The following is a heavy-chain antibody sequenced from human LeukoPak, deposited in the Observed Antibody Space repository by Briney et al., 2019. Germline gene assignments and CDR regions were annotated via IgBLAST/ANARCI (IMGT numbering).Heavy chain of an antibody. J-gene: IGHJ4*02. Sequence: AASVKVSCKASGYTFTSYAMNWVREAPGQGLEWMGWINTNTGNPTYAQGLTGRFVFFLDTSVSTAYLQISSLKAEDTAVYYCAIWYCSGGRCYSNARTFDYWGQGTRVSVSS. CDR3: AIWYCSGGRCYSNARTFDY. CDR1: GYTFTSYA. D-gene: IGHD2-15*01. CDR2: INTNTGNP. V-gene: IGHV7-4-1*02.